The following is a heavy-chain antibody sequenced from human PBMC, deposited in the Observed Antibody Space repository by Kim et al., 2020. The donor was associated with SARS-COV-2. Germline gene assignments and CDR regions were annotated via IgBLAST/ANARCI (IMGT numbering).Heavy chain of an antibody. CDR3: ARAGPQGWYFDL. J-gene: IGHJ2*01. Sequence: SETLSLTCTVSGGSISRSSYYWAWIRQPPGKGLEWIGRIYYSGSTYSNPSLKSRVTLSVDTSKNQFSLNLSSVTAADTAVYYCARAGPQGWYFDLWGRGTLVTVSS. V-gene: IGHV4-39*01. CDR2: IYYSGST. CDR1: GGSISRSSYY.